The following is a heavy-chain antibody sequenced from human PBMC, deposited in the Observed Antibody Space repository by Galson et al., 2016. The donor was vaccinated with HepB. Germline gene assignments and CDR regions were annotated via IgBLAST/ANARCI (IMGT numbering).Heavy chain of an antibody. V-gene: IGHV3-23*01. CDR3: AKDLTVVVTALDY. Sequence: LRLSCAASGFTFSGYAMIWVRQAPGQGLEWVSAITGSGGSTYYADSVKGRFTVSRDNSKNTLYLQMNSLRAEDTALYYCAKDLTVVVTALDYWGQGTLVTVSS. CDR1: GFTFSGYA. D-gene: IGHD2-21*02. CDR2: ITGSGGST. J-gene: IGHJ4*02.